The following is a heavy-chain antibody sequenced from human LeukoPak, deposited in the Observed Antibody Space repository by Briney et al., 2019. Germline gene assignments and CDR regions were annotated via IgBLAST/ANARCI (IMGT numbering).Heavy chain of an antibody. V-gene: IGHV1-2*06. Sequence: ASVKVSCKASGYAFTGYYIHWVRQAPGQGLEWMGRINPNSGGTNYAQKFQGRVTMTRDTSIGTAYMELSRLTSDDTAVYYCAREPMVRDFNWFDPWGQGTLVTVSS. CDR2: INPNSGGT. CDR3: AREPMVRDFNWFDP. CDR1: GYAFTGYY. J-gene: IGHJ5*02. D-gene: IGHD3-10*01.